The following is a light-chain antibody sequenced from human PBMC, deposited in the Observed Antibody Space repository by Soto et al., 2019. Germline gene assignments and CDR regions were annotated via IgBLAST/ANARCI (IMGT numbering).Light chain of an antibody. CDR1: QSVSNNY. J-gene: IGKJ5*01. CDR2: GAS. Sequence: DIVLTQSPGTLSLSPGERATLSCRASQSVSNNYLAWYQQKPGQAPRLLIYGASNRATGIPDRFSGSGSGTEFTLTISSLQPEDSATYYCQQYNSYPITFGQGTRLEIK. CDR3: QQYNSYPIT. V-gene: IGKV3-20*01.